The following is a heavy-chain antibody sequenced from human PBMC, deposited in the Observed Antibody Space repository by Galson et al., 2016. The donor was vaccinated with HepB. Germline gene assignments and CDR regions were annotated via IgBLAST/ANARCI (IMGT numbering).Heavy chain of an antibody. J-gene: IGHJ4*02. CDR1: GVSIRDNTW. CDR3: ARSPRDRGFDF. D-gene: IGHD1-14*01. V-gene: IGHV4-4*02. Sequence: ETLSLTCNVSGVSIRDNTWWSWVRQPPGKGLEWIGEIYHGGNTNYNPSLKSRVTISVDKSKNQFSLQLSSVTAADTAVYYCARSPRDRGFDFWGQGTLVTVSS. CDR2: IYHGGNT.